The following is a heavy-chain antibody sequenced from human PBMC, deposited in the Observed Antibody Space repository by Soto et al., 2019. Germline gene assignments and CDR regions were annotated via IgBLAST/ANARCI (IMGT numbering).Heavy chain of an antibody. CDR2: ISYDGSNK. D-gene: IGHD6-19*01. CDR1: GFTFSSYG. J-gene: IGHJ4*02. Sequence: LRLSCAASGFTFSSYGMHWVRQAPGKGLEWVAVISYDGSNKYYADSVKGRFTISRDNSKNTLYLQMNSLRAEDTAVYYCAKDGGSGWSHYWGQGTLVTVSS. V-gene: IGHV3-30*18. CDR3: AKDGGSGWSHY.